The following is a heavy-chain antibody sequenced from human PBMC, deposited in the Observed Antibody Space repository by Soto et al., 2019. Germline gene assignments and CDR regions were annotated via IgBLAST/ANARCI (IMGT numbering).Heavy chain of an antibody. V-gene: IGHV1-69*13. J-gene: IGHJ4*02. CDR3: ARVYSIDYGDYVFDY. CDR2: IIPIFGTA. D-gene: IGHD4-17*01. Sequence: SVKVSCKASGGTFSSYAISWVRQAPGQGLEWMGGIIPIFGTANYAQKFQGRVTSTADETTSTAYMELSSLRSEDTAVYYCARVYSIDYGDYVFDYWGQGTLVTVSS. CDR1: GGTFSSYA.